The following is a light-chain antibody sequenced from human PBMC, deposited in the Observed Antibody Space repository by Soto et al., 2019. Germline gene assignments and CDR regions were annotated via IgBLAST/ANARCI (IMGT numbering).Light chain of an antibody. V-gene: IGKV3-20*01. CDR3: QQYGGSTRT. Sequence: IVLTQSPGTLSLSPGERATLSCRASQSVTTQLAWYQQKPGPAPRLIIHGASSRATGVPDRITGSGSGTDFTLSISRLEPEDFAVYYCQQYGGSTRTFGQGTKVEIK. J-gene: IGKJ1*01. CDR1: QSVTTQ. CDR2: GAS.